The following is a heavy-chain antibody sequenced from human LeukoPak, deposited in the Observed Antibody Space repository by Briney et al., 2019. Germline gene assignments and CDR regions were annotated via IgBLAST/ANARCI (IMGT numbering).Heavy chain of an antibody. CDR3: ARESPNNNYYDSSGYIDY. D-gene: IGHD3-22*01. J-gene: IGHJ4*02. CDR2: IYYSGST. Sequence: SQTLSLTCTVSGGSISSGGYYWSWIRQHPGKGLEWIGYIYYSGSTYYNPSLKSRVTISVDTSKNQFSLKLSSVTAEDTAVYYCARESPNNNYYDSSGYIDYWGQGTLVTVSS. V-gene: IGHV4-31*03. CDR1: GGSISSGGYY.